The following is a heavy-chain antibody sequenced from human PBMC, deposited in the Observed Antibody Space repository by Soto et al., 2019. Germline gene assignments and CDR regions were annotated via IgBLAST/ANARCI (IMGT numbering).Heavy chain of an antibody. D-gene: IGHD3-22*01. CDR1: GDSVSSNSAS. Sequence: SQTLSLTCAISGDSVSSNSASWNWIRQSPSRGLEWLGRTYYRSKWYNDYAVSVKSRITINPDTSKNQFSLQLNSVTPEDTAVYYCAREGYYYDSSGYWTYEYWGQGTLVTVSS. CDR3: AREGYYYDSSGYWTYEY. CDR2: TYYRSKWYN. J-gene: IGHJ4*02. V-gene: IGHV6-1*01.